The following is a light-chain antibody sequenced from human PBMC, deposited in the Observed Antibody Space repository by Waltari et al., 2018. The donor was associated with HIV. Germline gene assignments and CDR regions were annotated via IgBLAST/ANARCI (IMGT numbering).Light chain of an antibody. CDR2: DVY. J-gene: IGLJ1*01. CDR3: ASFTSGRLNV. CDR1: SSDVGAYEY. V-gene: IGLV2-14*03. Sequence: QSALTQPASVSGSPGQSITISCTGTSSDVGAYEYVSWYQQHPGKVPKLLIYDVYNRPYRISNRFSVSKSGNTASLTISGLQAEDEAAYYCASFTSGRLNVFGTGTKVTVL.